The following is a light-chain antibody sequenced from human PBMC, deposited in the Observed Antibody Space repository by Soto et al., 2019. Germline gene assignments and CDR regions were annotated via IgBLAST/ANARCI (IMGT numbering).Light chain of an antibody. V-gene: IGLV2-14*01. CDR1: SSDVGNNNY. CDR3: SSYISISEYV. Sequence: QSVLTQPASVSESPGQSITISCTGTSSDVGNNNYVSWYRQHPGKAPKLLIFEVSHRPSGVSDRFSGSKSGNTASLTISGLQAEDEADYYCSSYISISEYVFGTGTKVTVL. CDR2: EVS. J-gene: IGLJ1*01.